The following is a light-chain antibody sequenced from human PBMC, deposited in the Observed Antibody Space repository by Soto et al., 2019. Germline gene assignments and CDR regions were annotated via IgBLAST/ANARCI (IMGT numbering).Light chain of an antibody. CDR3: QQYGSSPHT. CDR1: QSVSFSY. V-gene: IGKV3-20*01. J-gene: IGKJ4*01. Sequence: EXVLTXXXXTLSLSPGERATLSCRASQSVSFSYLAWYQQKPGQAPRLLIYGASSRATGIPDRFSGSGSGTDFTLTISRLEPEDFAVYYCQQYGSSPHTFGGGTKVEIK. CDR2: GAS.